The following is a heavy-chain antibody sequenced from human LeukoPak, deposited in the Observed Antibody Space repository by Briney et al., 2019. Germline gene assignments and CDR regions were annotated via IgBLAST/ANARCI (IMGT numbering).Heavy chain of an antibody. D-gene: IGHD5-24*01. Sequence: GGSLRLSCAASGFTFSSYWMSWVRQAPGKGLEWVANIKQDGSEKYYVDSVKGRFTISRDNAKNPLYLQMNSLRAEDTAVYYCARDPPKMATNNPFDYWGQGTLVTVSS. J-gene: IGHJ4*02. CDR2: IKQDGSEK. V-gene: IGHV3-7*04. CDR1: GFTFSSYW. CDR3: ARDPPKMATNNPFDY.